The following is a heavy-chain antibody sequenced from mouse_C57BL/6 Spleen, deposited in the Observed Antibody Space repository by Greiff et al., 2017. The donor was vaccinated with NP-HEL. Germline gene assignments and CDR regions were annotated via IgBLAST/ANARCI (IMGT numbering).Heavy chain of an antibody. CDR1: GYTFTSYW. D-gene: IGHD1-1*01. CDR3: APRGSYGYFDV. Sequence: QVQLQQPGAELVRPGSSVKLSCKASGYTFTSYWMHWVKQRPIQGLEWIGNIDPSDSETHYNQKFKDKATLTVDKSSSTAYMQLSSLTSEDSAVYYCAPRGSYGYFDVWGTGTTVTVSS. J-gene: IGHJ1*03. V-gene: IGHV1-52*01. CDR2: IDPSDSET.